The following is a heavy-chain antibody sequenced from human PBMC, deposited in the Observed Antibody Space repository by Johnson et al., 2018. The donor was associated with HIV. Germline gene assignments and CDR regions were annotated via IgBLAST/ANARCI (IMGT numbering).Heavy chain of an antibody. CDR3: ARGALQRGSWYGRDAFDI. D-gene: IGHD6-13*01. CDR1: GFTFSNAW. J-gene: IGHJ3*02. V-gene: IGHV3-23*04. Sequence: VQLVESGGGLVKPGGSLRLSCAASGFTFSNAWMSWVRQAPGKGLEWVSAISGSGGSTYYADSVKGRFTISRDNSKNTLYLQMNSLRAEDTAVYYCARGALQRGSWYGRDAFDIWGQGTMVTVSS. CDR2: ISGSGGST.